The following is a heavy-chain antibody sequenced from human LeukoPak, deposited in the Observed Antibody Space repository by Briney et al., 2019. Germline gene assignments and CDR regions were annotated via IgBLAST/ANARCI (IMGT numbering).Heavy chain of an antibody. CDR1: GGSISSSNYY. Sequence: PPQTLSLTCTVSGGSISSSNYYWRWIRQPAGKGLAWIGRMYTSGTTNYNPSLRSRVTISVDTSKNQFSLKLNSVTAADTAVYYCARGESSSSPLYYYYYMDVWGKGTTVTVSS. CDR3: ARGESSSSPLYYYYYMDV. V-gene: IGHV4-61*02. CDR2: MYTSGTT. J-gene: IGHJ6*03. D-gene: IGHD6-6*01.